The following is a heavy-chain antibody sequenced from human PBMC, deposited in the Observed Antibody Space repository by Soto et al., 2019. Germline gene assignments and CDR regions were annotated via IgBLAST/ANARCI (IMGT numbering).Heavy chain of an antibody. D-gene: IGHD3-16*02. Sequence: QVRLVESGGGVVQPRRSLRLSCAASGFTFNSYGMHWVRQAPGKGLEWGAGISYDGRDKYYADSVKGRFTIFRDESKKTLYLQMNSLRVEDTAVYYCAKDPDDYVWGSYRYSLPDYWGQGTLVAVSS. V-gene: IGHV3-30*18. J-gene: IGHJ4*02. CDR3: AKDPDDYVWGSYRYSLPDY. CDR1: GFTFNSYG. CDR2: ISYDGRDK.